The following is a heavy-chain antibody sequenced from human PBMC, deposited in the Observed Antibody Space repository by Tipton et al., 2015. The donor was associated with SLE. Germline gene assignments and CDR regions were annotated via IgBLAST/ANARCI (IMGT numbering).Heavy chain of an antibody. Sequence: TLSLTCTVSGGSISSSSYYWGWIRQPPGKGLEWIGSIYYSGSTYYNPSLKSRVTISVDTSKNQFSLKLSSVTAADTAVYYCAREGEIAARPRSIDYWGQGTLVTVSS. J-gene: IGHJ4*02. CDR2: IYYSGST. CDR3: AREGEIAARPRSIDY. V-gene: IGHV4-39*02. D-gene: IGHD6-6*01. CDR1: GGSISSSSYY.